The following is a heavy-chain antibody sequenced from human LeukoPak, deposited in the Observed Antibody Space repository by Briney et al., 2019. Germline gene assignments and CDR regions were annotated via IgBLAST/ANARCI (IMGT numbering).Heavy chain of an antibody. CDR3: ARQAYSSNLGWFDP. D-gene: IGHD6-13*01. V-gene: IGHV4-59*08. J-gene: IGHJ5*02. CDR1: GGSISSYY. CDR2: IYYTGST. Sequence: SETLILTCTVSGGSISSYYWGWIRQPPGKGLEWIGYIYYTGSTKYNPSLKSRVDISVDTSKNQFSLKLSSVTAADTAVYYCARQAYSSNLGWFDPWGQGTLVTDTS.